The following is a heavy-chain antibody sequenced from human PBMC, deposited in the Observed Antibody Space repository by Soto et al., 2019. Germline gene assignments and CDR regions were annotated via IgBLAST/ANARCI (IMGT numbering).Heavy chain of an antibody. CDR3: ARAKVRGGEYYYYYYGMDV. Sequence: PSETLSLTCAVYGGSFSGYYWSWIRQPPGKGLEWIGEINHSGSTNYNPSLKGRVTISVDTSKNQFSLKLSSVTAADTAAYYCARAKVRGGEYYYYYYGMDVWGQGTTVTVSS. CDR1: GGSFSGYY. D-gene: IGHD2-21*01. V-gene: IGHV4-34*01. CDR2: INHSGST. J-gene: IGHJ6*02.